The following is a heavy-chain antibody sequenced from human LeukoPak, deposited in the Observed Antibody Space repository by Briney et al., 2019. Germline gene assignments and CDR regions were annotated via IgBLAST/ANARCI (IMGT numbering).Heavy chain of an antibody. V-gene: IGHV3-33*01. D-gene: IGHD6-13*01. J-gene: IGHJ4*02. CDR2: IWYDGSNK. CDR3: VRAGVAAAAVDY. Sequence: PGGSLRLSCAASGFTFSSYGMHWVRQAPGKGLEWVAVIWYDGSNKYYADSVKGRFTISRDNSKNTLYLQMNSLRAEDTAVYYCVRAGVAAAAVDYWGQGTLVTVSS. CDR1: GFTFSSYG.